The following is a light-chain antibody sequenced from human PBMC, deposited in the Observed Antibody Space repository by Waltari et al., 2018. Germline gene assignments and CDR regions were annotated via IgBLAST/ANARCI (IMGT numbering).Light chain of an antibody. CDR1: SSDVGGYNS. CDR3: SSQSSNDVVL. CDR2: DVS. V-gene: IGLV2-14*01. Sequence: QSALTQPASVSGSPGQSVTIFCAGTSSDVGGYNSVPWYQEHPDQAPRVIIYDVSDRPSGVSDRFSGSKSGNTASLTISGLQAEDEADYYCSSQSSNDVVLFGGGTKLTVL. J-gene: IGLJ2*01.